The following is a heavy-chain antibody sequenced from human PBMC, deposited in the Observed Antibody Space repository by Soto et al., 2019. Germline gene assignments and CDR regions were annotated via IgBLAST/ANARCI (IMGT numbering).Heavy chain of an antibody. CDR3: ARNYDFWSGYQFDY. V-gene: IGHV3-66*01. Sequence: GGSLRLSCAASGFTVSSNYMSWVRQAPGKGLEWVSVIYSGGSTYYADSVKGRFTISRDNSKNTLYLQMNSLRAEDTAVYYCARNYDFWSGYQFDYWGQGTLVTVSS. CDR2: IYSGGST. CDR1: GFTVSSNY. D-gene: IGHD3-3*01. J-gene: IGHJ4*02.